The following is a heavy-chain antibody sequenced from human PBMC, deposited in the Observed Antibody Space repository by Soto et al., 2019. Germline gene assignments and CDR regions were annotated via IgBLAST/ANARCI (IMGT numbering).Heavy chain of an antibody. D-gene: IGHD6-19*01. Sequence: SGKVSCKASVYTFPGYYMHWVRQAPGQGLEWMGWINPNSGGTNYAQKFQGRVTMTRDTSISTAYMELSRLRSDDTAVYYCAREIAVAGTGYWGQGTLVTASS. CDR2: INPNSGGT. CDR3: AREIAVAGTGY. J-gene: IGHJ4*02. V-gene: IGHV1-2*02. CDR1: VYTFPGYY.